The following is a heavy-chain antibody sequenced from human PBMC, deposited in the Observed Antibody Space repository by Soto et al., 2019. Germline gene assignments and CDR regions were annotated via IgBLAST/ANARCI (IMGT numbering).Heavy chain of an antibody. Sequence: SETLSLTCTVSGGSVSSGSYYWSWIRQPPGRGLEWIGYIYYSGSTNYNPSLKSRVTISVDTSKNQFSLKLSSVTAADTAVYYCASVTRTCISTSCYRYYYGMDVWGQGTTVTVSS. CDR3: ASVTRTCISTSCYRYYYGMDV. CDR2: IYYSGST. J-gene: IGHJ6*02. D-gene: IGHD2-2*02. CDR1: GGSVSSGSYY. V-gene: IGHV4-61*01.